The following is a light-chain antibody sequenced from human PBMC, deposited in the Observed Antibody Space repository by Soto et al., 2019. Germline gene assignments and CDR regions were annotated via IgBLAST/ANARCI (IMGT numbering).Light chain of an antibody. CDR3: QQYNQWPGT. CDR2: GAS. V-gene: IGKV3-15*01. CDR1: QSISSN. J-gene: IGKJ1*01. Sequence: EVVLSQSPATVSVSPAESAPLSCRASQSISSNLAWYQQKPGQSPRLLIYGASSRATGVPVRFSGSGSGVAFTLTISGLQSEDFAVYHCQQYNQWPGTFGQGTKVDIK.